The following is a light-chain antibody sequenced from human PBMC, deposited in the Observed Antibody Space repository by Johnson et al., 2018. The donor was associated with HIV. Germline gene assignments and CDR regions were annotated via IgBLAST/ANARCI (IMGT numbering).Light chain of an antibody. V-gene: IGLV1-51*01. J-gene: IGLJ1*01. CDR2: DNN. CDR3: GTWDNSLSAGV. CDR1: SSNIGNNY. Sequence: QSVLTQPPSVSAAPGEKVTISCSGSSSNIGNNYVSWYQQLPGTAPKLLIYDNNKRPSGISDRFSASKSGTSATLGITGLQTGDEADYYCGTWDNSLSAGVFGTGTKVTVL.